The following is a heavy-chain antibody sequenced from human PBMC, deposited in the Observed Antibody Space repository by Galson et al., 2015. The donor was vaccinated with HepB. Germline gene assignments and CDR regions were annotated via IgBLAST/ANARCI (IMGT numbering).Heavy chain of an antibody. Sequence: SLRLSCAASGFTFSNAWMSWVRQAPGKGLEWVGRIKSKTDGGTTDYAAPVKGRFTISRDDSKNTLHLQMNSLKTEDTAVYYCTTDGAYYYDSSGYNFDYWGQGTLVTVSS. D-gene: IGHD3-22*01. CDR2: IKSKTDGGTT. V-gene: IGHV3-15*01. J-gene: IGHJ4*02. CDR3: TTDGAYYYDSSGYNFDY. CDR1: GFTFSNAW.